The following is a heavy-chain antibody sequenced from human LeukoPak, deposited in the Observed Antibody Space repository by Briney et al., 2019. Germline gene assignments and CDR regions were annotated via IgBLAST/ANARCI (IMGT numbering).Heavy chain of an antibody. Sequence: PSETLSLTCTVSGASISNYYWNWIRQPPGKGLEWIGHISYRANTNYNPSLKSRVIISVNTSKNQFSLKLSSVTASDTAVYYCARSFNYYYYYVDVWGEGTTVTVSS. CDR2: ISYRANT. V-gene: IGHV4-59*01. CDR1: GASISNYY. D-gene: IGHD2/OR15-2a*01. J-gene: IGHJ6*03. CDR3: ARSFNYYYYYVDV.